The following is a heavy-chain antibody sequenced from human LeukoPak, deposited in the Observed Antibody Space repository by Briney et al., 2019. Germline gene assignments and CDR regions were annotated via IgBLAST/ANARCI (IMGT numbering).Heavy chain of an antibody. CDR1: GFTFSSYW. CDR2: IKQDGSEK. J-gene: IGHJ3*02. CDR3: AREHANYYGSGDAFDI. Sequence: GGSLRLSCAASGFTFSSYWMSWVRQAPGKGLEWVANIKQDGSEKYYVDSVKGRFTISRDNAKKSLYLQMNSLRAEDTAVYYCAREHANYYGSGDAFDIWGQGTMVTVSS. D-gene: IGHD3-10*01. V-gene: IGHV3-7*01.